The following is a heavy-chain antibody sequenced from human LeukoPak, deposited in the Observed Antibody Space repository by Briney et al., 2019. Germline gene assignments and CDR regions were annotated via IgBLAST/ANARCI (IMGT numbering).Heavy chain of an antibody. D-gene: IGHD6-13*01. Sequence: PGGSLRLSCAASGITFSDHYMSWIRQAPGKGLEWVSHISSSSVYTNYPDSVKGRFTISRDNAKNSLYLQMNSLRAEDTAVYYRASHSSSWTLGDYWGQGALVTVSS. CDR3: ASHSSSWTLGDY. CDR1: GITFSDHY. V-gene: IGHV3-11*03. J-gene: IGHJ4*02. CDR2: ISSSSVYT.